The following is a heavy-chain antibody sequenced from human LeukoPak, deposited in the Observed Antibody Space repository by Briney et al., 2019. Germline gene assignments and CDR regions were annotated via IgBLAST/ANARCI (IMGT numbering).Heavy chain of an antibody. J-gene: IGHJ5*02. CDR2: IYPGDSDT. D-gene: IGHD3-10*01. CDR3: ARSLGSGSEGGWFDP. Sequence: GESLKISCKGSGYIFTSYWIGWVRQMPGKGLEWMGIIYPGDSDTRYSPSFQGQVTISVDKSISTAYLQWSSLKASDTAMYYCARSLGSGSEGGWFDPWGQGTLVTVSS. V-gene: IGHV5-51*01. CDR1: GYIFTSYW.